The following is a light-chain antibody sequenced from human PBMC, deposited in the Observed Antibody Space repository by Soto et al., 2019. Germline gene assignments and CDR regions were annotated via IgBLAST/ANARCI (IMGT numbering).Light chain of an antibody. V-gene: IGKV1-5*01. CDR1: QSISTW. Sequence: DIHMPPSPSTLSASVGAGVSITCRASQSISTWLAWYQQKPGKAPKLLIFDASTLQSGVPSRFSGSGSGTEFTLTISSLQPDDFATYYCQQYNSYSFGQGTKVDIK. CDR3: QQYNSYS. CDR2: DAS. J-gene: IGKJ1*01.